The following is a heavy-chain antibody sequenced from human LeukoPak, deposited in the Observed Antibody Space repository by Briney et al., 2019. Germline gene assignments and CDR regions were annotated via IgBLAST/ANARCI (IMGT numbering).Heavy chain of an antibody. CDR3: ARDRNSGSFYGYFDY. CDR1: GFTFSSYA. CDR2: TSADGSSK. D-gene: IGHD1-26*01. Sequence: PGRSLRLSCTASGFTFSSYAMHWVRQAPGKGLEWVAVTSADGSSKHYADSVKGRFTISRDDSKNAVYLQMSSLRAEDTAVYYCARDRNSGSFYGYFDYWGQGTLVTVSS. V-gene: IGHV3-30*15. J-gene: IGHJ4*02.